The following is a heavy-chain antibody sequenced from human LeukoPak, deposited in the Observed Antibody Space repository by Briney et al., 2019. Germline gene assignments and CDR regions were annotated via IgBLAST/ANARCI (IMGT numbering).Heavy chain of an antibody. D-gene: IGHD3-10*01. CDR1: GYPFIDYY. CDR2: IDPADGET. V-gene: IGHV1-69-2*01. CDR3: ARDHEERGPYLDL. Sequence: ASVKVSCKASGYPFIDYYIHWMQQAPGEGLEWMGRIDPADGETAYAESFQGRVTFTADTSTNTVYMELNSLTFADRAVYYCARDHEERGPYLDLWGQGTLVIVPS. J-gene: IGHJ4*02.